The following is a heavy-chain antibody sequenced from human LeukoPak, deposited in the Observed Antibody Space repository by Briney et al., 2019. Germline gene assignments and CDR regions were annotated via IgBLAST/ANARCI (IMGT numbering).Heavy chain of an antibody. Sequence: PGGSLRLSCVASGFTFSSYWMAWVRQAPGKGLEWVAIINQDGSEKNYVDSVKGRFAISRDNAKNSLFLQMNSLRAEDTAVYYCARDRGYSTFDMWGQGTMVTVSS. D-gene: IGHD5-18*01. CDR3: ARDRGYSTFDM. J-gene: IGHJ3*02. V-gene: IGHV3-7*05. CDR1: GFTFSSYW. CDR2: INQDGSEK.